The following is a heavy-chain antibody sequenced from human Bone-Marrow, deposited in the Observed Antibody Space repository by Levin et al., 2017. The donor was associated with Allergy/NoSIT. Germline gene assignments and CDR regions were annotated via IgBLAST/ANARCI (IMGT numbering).Heavy chain of an antibody. CDR2: ISNDGSNK. Sequence: LSLTCAASGFTFSSYGMYWVRQAPGKGLEWVAVISNDGSNKYHVDSVKGRFSISRDNLKSTMYLQMNSLTSEDTAVYYCARGIIGDVRVAHKEAFDIWGQGTMVSVSS. CDR3: ARGIIGDVRVAHKEAFDI. D-gene: IGHD2-8*02. J-gene: IGHJ3*02. V-gene: IGHV3-30*03. CDR1: GFTFSSYG.